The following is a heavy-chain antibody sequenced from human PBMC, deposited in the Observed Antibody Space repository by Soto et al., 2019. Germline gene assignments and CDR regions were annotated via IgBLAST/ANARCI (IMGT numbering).Heavy chain of an antibody. CDR2: IIPILGIA. D-gene: IGHD4-17*01. J-gene: IGHJ4*02. CDR1: GGTFSSYT. V-gene: IGHV1-69*02. CDR3: ARSDYGDSYFDY. Sequence: ASVKVSCKASGGTFSSYTISWVRQAPGQGLEWMGRIIPILGIANYAQKFQGRVTITADKSMSTAYMELSSLRSEDTAVYYCARSDYGDSYFDYWGQGTLVTVSS.